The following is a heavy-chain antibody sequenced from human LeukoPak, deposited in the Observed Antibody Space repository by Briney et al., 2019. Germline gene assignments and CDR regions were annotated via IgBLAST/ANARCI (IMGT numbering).Heavy chain of an antibody. CDR1: GFTFSSYA. Sequence: PGGSLRLSCAASGFTFSSYAMSWVRQAPGKGLEWVSAISASGGGTNYADSVKGRFTISRDNSKNTLYLQMNSLRAEDTAVYYCAKGKRFLEWLPRSGFDHWGQGTLVTVSS. J-gene: IGHJ4*02. CDR3: AKGKRFLEWLPRSGFDH. V-gene: IGHV3-23*01. CDR2: ISASGGGT. D-gene: IGHD3-3*01.